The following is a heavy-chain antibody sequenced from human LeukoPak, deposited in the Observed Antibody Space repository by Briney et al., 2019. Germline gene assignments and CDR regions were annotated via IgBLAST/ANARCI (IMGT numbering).Heavy chain of an antibody. CDR1: GFTFSSYA. J-gene: IGHJ5*02. CDR3: AKDSLDPSITMVRGDPPS. D-gene: IGHD3-10*01. V-gene: IGHV3-23*01. CDR2: ISGSGGST. Sequence: GGSLRLSCAASGFTFSSYAMSWVRQAPGKGLEWVSAISGSGGSTYYADSVKGRFTISRDNSKNTLYLQMNSLRAEDTAVYYCAKDSLDPSITMVRGDPPSWGQGTLVTVSS.